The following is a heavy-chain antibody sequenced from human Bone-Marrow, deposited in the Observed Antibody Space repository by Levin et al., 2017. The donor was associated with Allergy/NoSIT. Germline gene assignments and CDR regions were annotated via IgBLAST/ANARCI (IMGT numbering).Heavy chain of an antibody. CDR1: GFTFSSYW. Sequence: GGSLRLSCAASGFTFSSYWMSWVRQAPGKGLEWVANIKQDGSEKYYVDSVKGRFTISRDNAKNSLYLQMNSLRAEDTAVYYCARVGYCSSTSCYTHHYYDYDGMDVWGQGTTVTVSS. J-gene: IGHJ6*02. CDR3: ARVGYCSSTSCYTHHYYDYDGMDV. V-gene: IGHV3-7*01. CDR2: IKQDGSEK. D-gene: IGHD2-2*02.